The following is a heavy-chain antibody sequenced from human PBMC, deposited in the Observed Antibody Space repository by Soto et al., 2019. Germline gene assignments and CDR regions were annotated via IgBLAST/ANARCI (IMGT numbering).Heavy chain of an antibody. CDR1: GGSISSYY. Sequence: QVQLQESGPGLVKPSETLSLTCTVSGGSISSYYWSWIRQPPGKGLEWIGYIYYSGGTNYNPSLKRQVTISVDTSKNQFSLKLSSVTAADTAVYYCARCDGSGSYDNATPLYYYDGMDVWGQGTTVTVSS. V-gene: IGHV4-59*01. CDR3: ARCDGSGSYDNATPLYYYDGMDV. CDR2: IYYSGGT. D-gene: IGHD3-10*01. J-gene: IGHJ6*02.